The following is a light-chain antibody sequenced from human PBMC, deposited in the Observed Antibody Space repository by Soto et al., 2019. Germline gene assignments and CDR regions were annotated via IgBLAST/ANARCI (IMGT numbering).Light chain of an antibody. CDR3: QQYNNWPFS. CDR1: QGVTTN. J-gene: IGKJ5*01. CDR2: DVS. V-gene: IGKV3-15*01. Sequence: EILIAQFPAVLXVSPGERVXLPCRAGQGVTTNFAWYQQKSGQSPRLLIYDVSTRATGVPARFSGTGSETDFTLTISGLQSEDSAVYFCQQYNNWPFSFGQGTRLEIK.